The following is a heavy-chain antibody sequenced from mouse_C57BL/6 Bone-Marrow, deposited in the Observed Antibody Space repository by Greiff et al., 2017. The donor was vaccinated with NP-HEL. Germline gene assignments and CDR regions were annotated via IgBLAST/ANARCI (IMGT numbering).Heavy chain of an antibody. J-gene: IGHJ3*01. CDR2: IHPNSGST. CDR1: GYTFTSYW. Sequence: QVQLQQPGAELVKPGASVKLSCKASGYTFTSYWMHWVKQRPGQGLEWIGMIHPNSGSTNYNEKFKSKATLTVDKSSSTAYMQLSSLTSEDSAVYYCATAQATFLFAYWGQGTLVTVSA. V-gene: IGHV1-64*01. D-gene: IGHD3-2*02. CDR3: ATAQATFLFAY.